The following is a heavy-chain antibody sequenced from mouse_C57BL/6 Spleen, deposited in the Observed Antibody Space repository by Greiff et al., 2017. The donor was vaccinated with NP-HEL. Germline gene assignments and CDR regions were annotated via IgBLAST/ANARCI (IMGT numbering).Heavy chain of an antibody. CDR3: ARGGLRVGYFDV. V-gene: IGHV1-80*01. Sequence: QVQLQQSGAELVKPGASVKISCKASGYAFSSYWMNWVKQRPGKGLEWIGQIYPGDGDTNYNGKFKGKATLTADKSSSTAYMQLSSLTSEDSAVYFCARGGLRVGYFDVWGTGTTVTVSS. J-gene: IGHJ1*03. CDR2: IYPGDGDT. CDR1: GYAFSSYW. D-gene: IGHD2-4*01.